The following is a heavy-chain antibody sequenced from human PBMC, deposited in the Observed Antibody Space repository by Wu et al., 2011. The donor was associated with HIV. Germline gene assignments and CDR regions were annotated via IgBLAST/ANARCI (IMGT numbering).Heavy chain of an antibody. CDR1: GYTFTGYY. CDR3: ARPYCSGGNCLGGYDHFDY. D-gene: IGHD2-15*01. Sequence: QVQLVQSGAEVKKPGASVKVSCKASGYTFTGYYMYWVRQAPGQGLEWMGWINPNNGGTNYAQKFQGRVTMTRDTSISTAYMELSRLRSDDTAVYYCARPYCSGGNCLGGYDHFDYWGQGT. V-gene: IGHV1-2*02. J-gene: IGHJ4*03. CDR2: INPNNGGT.